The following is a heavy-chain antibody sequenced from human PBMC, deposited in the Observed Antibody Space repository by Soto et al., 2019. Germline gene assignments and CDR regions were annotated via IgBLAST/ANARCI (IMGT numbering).Heavy chain of an antibody. D-gene: IGHD3-10*01. CDR2: IYWDDDK. J-gene: IGHJ6*02. V-gene: IGHV2-5*02. Sequence: GSGPTLVNPTQTLTLTCTFSGFSLSTSGVGMGWIRQPPGKALEWLALIYWDDDKRYSPSLKSRLTITKDTSKNQVVLTMTNMDPVDTATYYCAHRRTDYGSGSNGMDVWGQGTTVTVSS. CDR1: GFSLSTSGVG. CDR3: AHRRTDYGSGSNGMDV.